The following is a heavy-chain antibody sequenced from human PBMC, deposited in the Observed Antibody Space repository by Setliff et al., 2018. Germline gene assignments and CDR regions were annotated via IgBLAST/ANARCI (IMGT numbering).Heavy chain of an antibody. J-gene: IGHJ4*02. D-gene: IGHD3-3*01. V-gene: IGHV4-61*09. CDR1: GASIRQTSYF. CDR3: TRLYYTSRALCFDI. CDR2: IYITGNP. Sequence: KPSETLSLTCAVSGASIRQTSYFWTWVRQPAGKGLEWIGHIYITGNPNVNPSLKSRVAMSLDNSGNQFSLNLQSVTAADTAVYYCTRLYYTSRALCFDIWGQGHPVTVSS.